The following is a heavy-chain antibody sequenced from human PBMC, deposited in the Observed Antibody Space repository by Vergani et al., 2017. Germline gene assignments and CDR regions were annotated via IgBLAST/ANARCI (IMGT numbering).Heavy chain of an antibody. J-gene: IGHJ5*02. D-gene: IGHD2-15*01. V-gene: IGHV4-4*02. CDR2: IYHSGST. CDR3: TRHWAVVAANNWFDP. Sequence: QVQLQESGPGLVKPSGTLSLTCAVSGGSISSSNWWSWVRQPPGKGLEWIGEIYHSGSTNYNPSLKSRVTMSVDTSKSQFSLKLSSVTAADTAVYYCTRHWAVVAANNWFDPWGQGTLVTVSS. CDR1: GGSISSSNW.